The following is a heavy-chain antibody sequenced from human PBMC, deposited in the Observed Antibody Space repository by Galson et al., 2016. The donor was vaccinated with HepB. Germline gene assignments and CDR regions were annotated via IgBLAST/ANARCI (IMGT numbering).Heavy chain of an antibody. CDR1: GGSIWDSRYF. CDR3: ARLEISGSGNFFDF. V-gene: IGHV4-39*01. CDR2: INYVGTT. J-gene: IGHJ4*02. D-gene: IGHD3-10*01. Sequence: SETLSLTCPVSGGSIWDSRYFWTWVRQPPGERPEWIGSINYVGTTFYGASLKSRVTLSMDTSRSQLSLKMRSVTAADTAMYYCARLEISGSGNFFDFWGQGLLVTVSS.